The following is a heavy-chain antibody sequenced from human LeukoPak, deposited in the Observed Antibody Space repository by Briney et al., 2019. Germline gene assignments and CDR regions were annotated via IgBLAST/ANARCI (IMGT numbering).Heavy chain of an antibody. Sequence: ASVKVSCKASGYTFTTYDINWVRQATGQGLEWMGWMNPNSGNTGYGKKFQGRVTITWDTSMSTAYMVLSSLRSEDTAVYYCAREGFDYWGQGTLVTVSS. CDR2: MNPNSGNT. CDR3: AREGFDY. CDR1: GYTFTTYD. J-gene: IGHJ4*02. V-gene: IGHV1-8*03.